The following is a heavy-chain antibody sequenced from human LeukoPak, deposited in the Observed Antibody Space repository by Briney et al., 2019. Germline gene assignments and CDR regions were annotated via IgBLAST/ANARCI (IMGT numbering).Heavy chain of an antibody. J-gene: IGHJ5*02. CDR1: GGSISSYH. CDR2: IYNRGAT. D-gene: IGHD3-3*01. CDR3: AAVTGVSGSTEWRFDP. V-gene: IGHV4-59*01. Sequence: SETLSLTCTVSGGSISSYHWTWIRQSPGKGLEWIGNIYNRGATYYNPALKNRGTISLDTSKNQFSLRLTSVAATDTAVYFCAAVTGVSGSTEWRFDPWGQGTLVTVSS.